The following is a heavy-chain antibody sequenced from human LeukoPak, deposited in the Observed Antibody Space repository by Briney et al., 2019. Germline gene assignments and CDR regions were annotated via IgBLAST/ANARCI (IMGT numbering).Heavy chain of an antibody. D-gene: IGHD6-13*01. V-gene: IGHV3-30*02. CDR2: IRYDGSNK. CDR3: ARDGIIAAAGLNWFDP. CDR1: GFTFSSYG. Sequence: PGGSLRLSCAASGFTFSSYGMHWVRQAPGKGLEWVAFIRYDGSNKYYADSVKGRFTISRDNAKNSLYLQMNSLRAEDTALYYCARDGIIAAAGLNWFDPWGQGTLVTVSS. J-gene: IGHJ5*02.